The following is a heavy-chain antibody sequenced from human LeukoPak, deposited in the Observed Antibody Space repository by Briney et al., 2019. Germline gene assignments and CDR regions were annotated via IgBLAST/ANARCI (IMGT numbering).Heavy chain of an antibody. D-gene: IGHD6-19*01. Sequence: PGGSLRLSCAASGFTFSNYSMNWVRQAPGKGLEWVSYISSSSSTIYYADSVKGRFTISRDNAKNSLYLQMNSLRAEDTAVYYCARDQRAVAGIPRYYYYYMDVWGKGTTVTVSS. J-gene: IGHJ6*03. V-gene: IGHV3-48*01. CDR1: GFTFSNYS. CDR3: ARDQRAVAGIPRYYYYYMDV. CDR2: ISSSSSTI.